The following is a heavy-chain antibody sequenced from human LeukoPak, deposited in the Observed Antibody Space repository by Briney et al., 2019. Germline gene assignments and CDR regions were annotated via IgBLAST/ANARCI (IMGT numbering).Heavy chain of an antibody. Sequence: GGSVTLSCAASGFTFCSFHMDWVPPAPGKGWVGVSAINGSGGGTYYADSVKGRFTISRDNSKNTLYLQMNSLRAEDTAVYYCAKDQATWRLGELSLFDYWGQGTLVTVSS. D-gene: IGHD3-16*02. CDR1: GFTFCSFH. CDR2: INGSGGGT. J-gene: IGHJ4*02. CDR3: AKDQATWRLGELSLFDY. V-gene: IGHV3-23*01.